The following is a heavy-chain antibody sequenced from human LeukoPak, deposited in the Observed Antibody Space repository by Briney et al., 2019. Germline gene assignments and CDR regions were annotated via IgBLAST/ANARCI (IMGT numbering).Heavy chain of an antibody. CDR2: IYYSGST. D-gene: IGHD2-2*01. J-gene: IGHJ6*03. CDR3: ARGLCSSSTSCYPKRKYYYYYYMDV. Sequence: PSETLSLTCTVSGGSISSSSYYWGWLRQPPGKGLEWIGSIYYSGSTYYNPSLKSRVTISVDTSKNQFSLKLSSVTAADTAVYYCARGLCSSSTSCYPKRKYYYYYYMDVWGKGTTVTVSS. V-gene: IGHV4-39*07. CDR1: GGSISSSSYY.